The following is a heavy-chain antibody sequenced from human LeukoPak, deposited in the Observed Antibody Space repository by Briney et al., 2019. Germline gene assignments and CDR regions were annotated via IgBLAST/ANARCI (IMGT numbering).Heavy chain of an antibody. Sequence: ASVKVSCKASGYTFTSYSISWVRQAPGQGLEWMGWISAYNGNTNYAQKLQGRVTMTTDTSTSTVYMELSSLRSEDTAVYYCARGSSIAARSSMDVWGKGTTVTVSS. CDR3: ARGSSIAARSSMDV. V-gene: IGHV1-18*01. CDR1: GYTFTSYS. D-gene: IGHD6-6*01. CDR2: ISAYNGNT. J-gene: IGHJ6*04.